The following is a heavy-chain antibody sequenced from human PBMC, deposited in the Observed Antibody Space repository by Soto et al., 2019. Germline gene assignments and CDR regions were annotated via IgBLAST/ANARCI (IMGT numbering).Heavy chain of an antibody. Sequence: GGSLRLSCAASGFTFSSYWMSWVRQAPGKGLEWVANIKQDGSEKYYVDSVKGRFTISRDNAKNSLYLQMNSLRAEDTAVYYCARASRDPRFLEWLYRPLYHYYYMDVWGKGTTVTVSS. CDR2: IKQDGSEK. J-gene: IGHJ6*03. V-gene: IGHV3-7*01. CDR1: GFTFSSYW. CDR3: ARASRDPRFLEWLYRPLYHYYYMDV. D-gene: IGHD3-3*01.